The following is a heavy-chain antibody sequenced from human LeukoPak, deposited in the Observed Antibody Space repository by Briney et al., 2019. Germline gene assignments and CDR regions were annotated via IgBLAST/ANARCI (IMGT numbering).Heavy chain of an antibody. CDR2: INSDGSST. CDR3: ARDRGYGYLFDY. J-gene: IGHJ4*02. Sequence: GGSLRLSCAASGFTFSSYWMHWVRQAPGKWRVWVSRINSDGSSTSYADSVKGRFTISRDNAKNTLYLQMNSLRAEDTAVYYCARDRGYGYLFDYWGQGTLVTVSS. V-gene: IGHV3-74*01. CDR1: GFTFSSYW. D-gene: IGHD5-18*01.